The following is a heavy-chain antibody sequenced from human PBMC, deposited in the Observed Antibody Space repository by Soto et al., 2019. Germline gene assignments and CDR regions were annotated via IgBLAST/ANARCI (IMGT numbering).Heavy chain of an antibody. J-gene: IGHJ4*02. V-gene: IGHV3-33*01. CDR3: ARDSGDYYDSSGSVMNY. CDR1: GFTFSSYG. Sequence: QVQLVESGGGVVQPGRSLRLSCAASGFTFSSYGMHWVRQAPGKGLEWVAVIWYDGSNKYYADSVKGRFTISRDNSKNTLYQQMNSLRAEDTAVYYGARDSGDYYDSSGSVMNYWGQGTLVTVSS. CDR2: IWYDGSNK. D-gene: IGHD3-22*01.